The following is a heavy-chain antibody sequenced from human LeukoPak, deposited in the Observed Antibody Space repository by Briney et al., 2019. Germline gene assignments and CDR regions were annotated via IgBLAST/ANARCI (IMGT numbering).Heavy chain of an antibody. V-gene: IGHV3-30*01. CDR3: ARDPRQFIVVVTAIRWFDP. CDR2: ISYDGSNK. J-gene: IGHJ5*02. Sequence: GGSLRLSCAASGFTFSSYAMHWVGQAPGKGLEWVAVISYDGSNKYYADSVKGRFTISRDNSKNTLYLQMNSLRAEDTAVYYCARDPRQFIVVVTAIRWFDPWGQGTLVTVSS. D-gene: IGHD2-21*02. CDR1: GFTFSSYA.